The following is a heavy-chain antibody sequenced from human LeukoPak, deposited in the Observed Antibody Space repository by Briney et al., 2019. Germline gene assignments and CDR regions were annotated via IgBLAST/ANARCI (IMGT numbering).Heavy chain of an antibody. J-gene: IGHJ4*02. CDR3: ARVESGDFWSGYYTSGYFDY. CDR2: AYTSGST. CDR1: GGSISSYY. V-gene: IGHV4-4*07. D-gene: IGHD3-3*01. Sequence: SETLSLTCTVSGGSISSYYWSWIRQPAGRGLEWIGRAYTSGSTKYNLSLKSRVTISVDTSKNQFSLNLNSVTAADTAVYYCARVESGDFWSGYYTSGYFDYWGQGTLVTVSS.